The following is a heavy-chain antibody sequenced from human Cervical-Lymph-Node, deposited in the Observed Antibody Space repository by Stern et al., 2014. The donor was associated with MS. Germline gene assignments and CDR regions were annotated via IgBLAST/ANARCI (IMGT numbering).Heavy chain of an antibody. CDR2: MKPYSGET. Sequence: QMQLVQSGAEVKKPGASVKVSCKTSGYTFTSHDINWVRQAAGHGLEWMGWMKPYSGETAYAANFLGRVTMTRDISTNTAYMELSSLRSDDTAVYYCARGRDFWSADHLVYQFYGLDVWGQGTTVTVSS. J-gene: IGHJ6*02. V-gene: IGHV1-8*02. CDR3: ARGRDFWSADHLVYQFYGLDV. CDR1: GYTFTSHD. D-gene: IGHD3-3*01.